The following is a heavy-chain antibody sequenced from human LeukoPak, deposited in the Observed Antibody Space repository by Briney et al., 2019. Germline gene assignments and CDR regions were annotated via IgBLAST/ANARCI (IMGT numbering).Heavy chain of an antibody. Sequence: ASVKVSCKASGYTFTGYYMHWVRQAAGQGLEWMGWMNPLSGNTGYAQKFQGRVTMTRNTSIDTAYLDLSSLRSEDTAVYYCARSLAVGGTCAYWGQGTLVTVSS. D-gene: IGHD6-19*01. V-gene: IGHV1-8*02. CDR2: MNPLSGNT. CDR1: GYTFTGYY. J-gene: IGHJ4*02. CDR3: ARSLAVGGTCAY.